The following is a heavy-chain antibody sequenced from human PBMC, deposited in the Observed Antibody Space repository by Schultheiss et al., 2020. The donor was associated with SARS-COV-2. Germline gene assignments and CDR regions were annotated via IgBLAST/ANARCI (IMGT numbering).Heavy chain of an antibody. Sequence: GGSLRLSCAASGFTFSSYAMSWVRQAPGKGLEWVSAISGSGGSTYYADSVKGRFTISRDNSKNTLYLQMNSLRPEDTAVYYCSRSLHDYGDTAPFDDWGQGTLVTVSS. J-gene: IGHJ4*02. CDR3: SRSLHDYGDTAPFDD. CDR1: GFTFSSYA. V-gene: IGHV3-23*01. D-gene: IGHD4-17*01. CDR2: ISGSGGST.